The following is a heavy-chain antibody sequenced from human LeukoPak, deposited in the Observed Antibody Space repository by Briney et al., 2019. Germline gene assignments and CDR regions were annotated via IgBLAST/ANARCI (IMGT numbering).Heavy chain of an antibody. J-gene: IGHJ4*02. CDR3: ARAYCSGGSCYSFDY. CDR2: INPNIGGT. V-gene: IGHV1-2*02. D-gene: IGHD2-15*01. CDR1: GYTFTGYY. Sequence: ASVKVSCKASGYTFTGYYIHWVRQAPGQGLEWMGWINPNIGGTNYAQKFQGRVTMTRDTSISTAYMELSRLRSDDTALYYCARAYCSGGSCYSFDYWGQGTLVTVSS.